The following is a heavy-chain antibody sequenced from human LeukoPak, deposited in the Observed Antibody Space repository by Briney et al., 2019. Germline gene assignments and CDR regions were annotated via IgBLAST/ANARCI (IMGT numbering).Heavy chain of an antibody. CDR3: ARVGGNIVVVPAAIFRYGMDV. J-gene: IGHJ6*02. CDR1: GYTFTSYG. D-gene: IGHD2-2*02. V-gene: IGHV1-18*01. CDR2: ISVNNGNT. Sequence: ASVKVSCKASGYTFTSYGISWVRQAPGQGLEWMGWISVNNGNTNYAQKLQGRVTMTTDTSTSTAYKELRSLRSDDTAVYYCARVGGNIVVVPAAIFRYGMDVWGQGTTVTVSS.